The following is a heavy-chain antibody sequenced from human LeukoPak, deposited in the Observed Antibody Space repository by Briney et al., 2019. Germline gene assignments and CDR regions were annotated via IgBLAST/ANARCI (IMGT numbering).Heavy chain of an antibody. CDR2: IYTSGST. CDR1: GGSISSYY. J-gene: IGHJ6*03. CDR3: ARRIGHYDFWSGYSADYYYYYMDV. V-gene: IGHV4-4*09. Sequence: SETLSLTCTVSGGSISSYYWSWIRQPPGKGLEWIGYIYTSGSTNYNPSLKSRVTISVDTSKNQFSLKLSSVTAADTAVYYCARRIGHYDFWSGYSADYYYYYMDVWGKGTTVTVSS. D-gene: IGHD3-3*01.